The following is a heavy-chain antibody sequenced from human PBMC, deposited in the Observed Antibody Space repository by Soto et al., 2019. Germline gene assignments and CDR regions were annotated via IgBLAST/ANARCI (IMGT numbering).Heavy chain of an antibody. V-gene: IGHV1-69*13. CDR2: IMPIFRTP. J-gene: IGHJ6*03. CDR1: GGTFSTSA. D-gene: IGHD3-3*02. CDR3: ARDKDRQQLGGNYYDQLDV. Sequence: QVQLEQSGAEVKKPGSSVKVSCKASGGTFSTSAISWVRQAPGQGLEWMGGIMPIFRTPDYAQKFQGRVTITADESTSTAYMELSGLRSDDTAVYYCARDKDRQQLGGNYYDQLDVWGQGTTVTVSS.